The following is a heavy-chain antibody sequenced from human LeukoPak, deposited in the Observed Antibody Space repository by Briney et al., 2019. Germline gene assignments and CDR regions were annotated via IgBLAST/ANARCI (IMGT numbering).Heavy chain of an antibody. V-gene: IGHV1-8*01. CDR3: ARGPPNWGMVGY. D-gene: IGHD7-27*01. Sequence: GASVKVSCKASGYTFTSFDFNWVRQATGQGLEWMGWMKSNNGHTGYAQKFQGRVTMTRDTSISTAYMELSSLTFEDTAVYYCARGPPNWGMVGYWGKGTLVTVSS. CDR2: MKSNNGHT. J-gene: IGHJ4*02. CDR1: GYTFTSFD.